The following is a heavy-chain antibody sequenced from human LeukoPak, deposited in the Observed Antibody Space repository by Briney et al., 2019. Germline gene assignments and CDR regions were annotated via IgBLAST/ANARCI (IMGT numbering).Heavy chain of an antibody. CDR1: GGTFSSYA. D-gene: IGHD3-3*01. CDR2: IIPIFGTA. V-gene: IGHV1-69*05. CDR3: ARATGSGYYSHYYYYMDV. Sequence: GASVKVSCKASGGTFSSYAISWVRQAPGQGLEWMGGIIPIFGTANYAQKFQGRVTITTDESTSTAYMELSSLRSEDTAVYYCARATGSGYYSHYYYYMDVWGKGTTVTDSS. J-gene: IGHJ6*03.